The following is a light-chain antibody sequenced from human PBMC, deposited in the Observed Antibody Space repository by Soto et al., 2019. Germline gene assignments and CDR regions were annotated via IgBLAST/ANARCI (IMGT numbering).Light chain of an antibody. CDR2: AAS. CDR1: QSIARY. J-gene: IGKJ1*01. CDR3: QQSYSTSWT. V-gene: IGKV1-39*01. Sequence: DIQMTQSPSSLSASVGDRVTITCRSSQSIARYLHWYQQKPGKAPKVLIYAASSLQSGVRSRFSGSGSGTDFTLTISSLQPEDFATYYCQQSYSTSWTFGQGTKVAIK.